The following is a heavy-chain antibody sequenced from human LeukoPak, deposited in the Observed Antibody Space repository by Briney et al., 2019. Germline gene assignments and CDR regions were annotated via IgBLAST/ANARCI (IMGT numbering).Heavy chain of an antibody. Sequence: GASLKISCKGSRYSFTTYWIAWVRHIPGKGVEWMGIIYPGDSDTRYSPSFQGQVTISADKSISTAYLQWSSLKASDTAMYYCARQSYSGSYYMDYWGQGTLVTVSS. V-gene: IGHV5-51*01. CDR2: IYPGDSDT. J-gene: IGHJ4*02. D-gene: IGHD1-26*01. CDR3: ARQSYSGSYYMDY. CDR1: RYSFTTYW.